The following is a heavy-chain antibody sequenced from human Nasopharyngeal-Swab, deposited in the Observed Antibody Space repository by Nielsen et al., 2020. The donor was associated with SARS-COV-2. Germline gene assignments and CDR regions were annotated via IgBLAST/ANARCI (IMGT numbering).Heavy chain of an antibody. J-gene: IGHJ4*02. Sequence: SEILSLTCTVSGGSISSSSYYWGWIRQPPGKGLEWIGSIYYSGSTYYNPSLKSRVTISVDTSKNQFSLKLSSVTAADTAVYHCARCDSSGYYYRYYFDYWGQGTLVTVSS. CDR2: IYYSGST. CDR3: ARCDSSGYYYRYYFDY. CDR1: GGSISSSSYY. D-gene: IGHD3-22*01. V-gene: IGHV4-39*01.